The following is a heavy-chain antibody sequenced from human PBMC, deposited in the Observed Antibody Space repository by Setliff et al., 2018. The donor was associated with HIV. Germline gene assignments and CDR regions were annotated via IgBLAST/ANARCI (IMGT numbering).Heavy chain of an antibody. CDR2: ISHSGSS. CDR3: VRGANFYTPRKRIFDP. D-gene: IGHD3-3*01. V-gene: IGHV4-34*01. Sequence: KPGGTLSLTCAVYGESFSPYYWHWIRQSPGKGLAWIGEISHSGSSNYSPSLESRLTISVDTSKNQVSLKLNSVTAADSAVYYCVRGANFYTPRKRIFDPWGQGVLVTVSS. CDR1: GESFSPYY. J-gene: IGHJ5*02.